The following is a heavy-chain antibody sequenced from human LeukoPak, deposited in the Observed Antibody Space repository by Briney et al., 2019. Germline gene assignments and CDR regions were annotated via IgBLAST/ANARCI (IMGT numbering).Heavy chain of an antibody. V-gene: IGHV3-7*01. CDR3: ARDGDYDWNYRSGFDY. CDR2: IKQDGNKK. J-gene: IGHJ4*02. D-gene: IGHD1-7*01. Sequence: PRGSLRLSCAASGFTFNFYWMAWVRQAPRKGRGWVANIKQDGNKKYYVDSVKGRFTISRDNAKNSLYLQMNSLRVEDTAVYYCARDGDYDWNYRSGFDYWGQGTLVTVSS. CDR1: GFTFNFYW.